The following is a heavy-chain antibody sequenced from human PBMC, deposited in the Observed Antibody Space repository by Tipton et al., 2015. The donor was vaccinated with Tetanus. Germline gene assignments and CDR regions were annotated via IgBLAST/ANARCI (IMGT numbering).Heavy chain of an antibody. D-gene: IGHD3-10*01. V-gene: IGHV3-53*01. Sequence: SLRLSCAASGFSVSNNYMSWVRQAPGKGLEWVSVIYIGGSIYYTDSVKGRFTISRDNSKNTLFLQMNSLRVEDTAVYYCTRANHEFPKKGPFDYWGQGTLITVSS. CDR1: GFSVSNNY. CDR2: IYIGGSI. J-gene: IGHJ4*02. CDR3: TRANHEFPKKGPFDY.